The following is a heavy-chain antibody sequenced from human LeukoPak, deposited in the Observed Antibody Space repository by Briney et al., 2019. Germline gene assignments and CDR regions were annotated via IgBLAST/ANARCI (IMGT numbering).Heavy chain of an antibody. J-gene: IGHJ5*02. Sequence: PSETLSLTCAVYGGSFSGYYWSWIRQPPGKGLEWIGEINHSGSTNYNPSLKSRVTISVDTSKNQFSLKLSSLTAADTAVYYCARGTLGGYYYRTNWFDPWGQGTLVTVSS. CDR1: GGSFSGYY. CDR3: ARGTLGGYYYRTNWFDP. V-gene: IGHV4-34*01. D-gene: IGHD3-3*01. CDR2: INHSGST.